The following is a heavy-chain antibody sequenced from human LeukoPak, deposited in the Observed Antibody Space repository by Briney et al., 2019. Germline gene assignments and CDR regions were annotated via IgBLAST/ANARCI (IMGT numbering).Heavy chain of an antibody. CDR3: ARGYCSSTSCLGWFDP. D-gene: IGHD2-2*01. Sequence: SETLSLTXAVYGGSFSGYYWSWIRQPPGKGLEWIGEINHSGSTNYNPSPKSRVTISVDTSKNQFSLKLSSVTAAGTAVYYCARGYCSSTSCLGWFDPWGQGTLVTVSS. CDR2: INHSGST. J-gene: IGHJ5*02. CDR1: GGSFSGYY. V-gene: IGHV4-34*01.